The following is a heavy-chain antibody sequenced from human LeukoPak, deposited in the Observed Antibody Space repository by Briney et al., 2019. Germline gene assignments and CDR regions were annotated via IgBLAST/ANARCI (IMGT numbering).Heavy chain of an antibody. CDR3: ASQSSGWYFRLDY. J-gene: IGHJ4*02. V-gene: IGHV4-34*01. Sequence: PSETLSLTCAVYGGSFSGYYWSWIRQPPGKGLEWMGEINHSGSTNYNPSLKSRVTISVDTSKNQFSLKLSSVTAADTAVYYCASQSSGWYFRLDYWGQGTLVTVSS. CDR1: GGSFSGYY. D-gene: IGHD6-19*01. CDR2: INHSGST.